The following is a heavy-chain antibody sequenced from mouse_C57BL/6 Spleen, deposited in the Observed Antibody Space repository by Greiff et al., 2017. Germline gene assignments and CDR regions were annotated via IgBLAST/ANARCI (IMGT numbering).Heavy chain of an antibody. J-gene: IGHJ2*01. D-gene: IGHD2-3*01. Sequence: EVQRVESGEGLVKPGGSLKLSCAASGFTFSSYAMSWVRQTPEKRLEWVAYISSGGDYIYYADTVKGRFTISRDNARNTLYLQMSSLKSEDTAMYYCTRDDGYSFRFDYWGQGTTLTVSS. V-gene: IGHV5-9-1*02. CDR1: GFTFSSYA. CDR2: ISSGGDYI. CDR3: TRDDGYSFRFDY.